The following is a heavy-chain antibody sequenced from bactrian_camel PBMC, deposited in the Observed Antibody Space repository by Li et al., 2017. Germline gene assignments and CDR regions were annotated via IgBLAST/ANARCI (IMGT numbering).Heavy chain of an antibody. V-gene: IGHV3S53*01. J-gene: IGHJ4*01. CDR2: IDRGGII. D-gene: IGHD1*01. Sequence: HVQLVESGGGSVQAGGSLRVSCGASEYTESINCMGWYRQSPGKEREGVAAIDRGGIITDYTHSVKGRFTISKDNAKNTLYLQMDSLKPEDTARYFCAADTLWFGLNPQYRYWGQGTQVTVS. CDR1: EYTESINC. CDR3: AADTLWFGLNPQYRY.